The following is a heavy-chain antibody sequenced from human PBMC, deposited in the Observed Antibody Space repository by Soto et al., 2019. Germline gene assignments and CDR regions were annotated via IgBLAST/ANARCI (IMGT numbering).Heavy chain of an antibody. J-gene: IGHJ4*01. CDR1: GLTFSNYA. Sequence: GGSLRLSCAASGLTFSNYAMSWVRQAPGKGLEWVSTVTGDGVTTSYADSVKGRFTISRDNSKNTLYLQMSGLRADDTAVYYCAKRLSYYFDSWGQGTLVTVSS. D-gene: IGHD3-16*02. CDR3: AKRLSYYFDS. CDR2: VTGDGVTT. V-gene: IGHV3-23*01.